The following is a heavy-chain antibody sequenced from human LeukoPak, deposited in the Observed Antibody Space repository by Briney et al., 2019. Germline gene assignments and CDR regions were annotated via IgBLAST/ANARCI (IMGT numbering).Heavy chain of an antibody. CDR1: GFTFSTYD. CDR3: ARGPNYGGNHFDY. J-gene: IGHJ4*02. V-gene: IGHV3-23*01. CDR2: IRDSGRST. Sequence: GGSLRLSCAASGFTFSTYDMTWVRQAPGKGLEWVAAIRDSGRSTYYADFVKGRFTISRDNSKNTLYLQMNSLRAEDTAVYYCARGPNYGGNHFDYWGQGTLVTVSS. D-gene: IGHD4-23*01.